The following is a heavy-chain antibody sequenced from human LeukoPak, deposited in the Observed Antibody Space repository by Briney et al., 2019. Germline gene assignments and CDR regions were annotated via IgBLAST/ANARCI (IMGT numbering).Heavy chain of an antibody. V-gene: IGHV4-30-4*01. Sequence: SQTLSLTCTVSGGSISSGDRYWSWIRQSPGKGLEWIGYIYSTGNTYYNPSLKSRVIISVDTSKNQFSLELNSVTAADTAVYYCARDSYSYGYGGFDYWGQGILVNVSS. CDR3: ARDSYSYGYGGFDY. CDR2: IYSTGNT. J-gene: IGHJ4*02. CDR1: GGSISSGDRY. D-gene: IGHD5-18*01.